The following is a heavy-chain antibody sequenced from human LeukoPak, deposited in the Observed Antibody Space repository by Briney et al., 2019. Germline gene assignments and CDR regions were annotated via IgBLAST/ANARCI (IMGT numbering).Heavy chain of an antibody. CDR2: IKYDGSEK. D-gene: IGHD2-15*01. V-gene: IGHV3-7*04. CDR3: AKDCSGGSCYDY. CDR1: GFTFSDYY. J-gene: IGHJ4*02. Sequence: GGSLRLSCAASGFTFSDYYMDWVRQAPGKELEWVANIKYDGSEKYYVDSVRGRFTISRDNAKNSLYLQMNSLTPEDTAVYFCAKDCSGGSCYDYWGQGTLVTVSS.